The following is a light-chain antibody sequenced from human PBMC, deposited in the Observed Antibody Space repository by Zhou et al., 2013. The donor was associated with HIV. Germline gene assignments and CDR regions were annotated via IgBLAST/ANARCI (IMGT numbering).Light chain of an antibody. J-gene: IGKJ4*01. V-gene: IGKV1-39*01. CDR3: QHTFTTPIT. CDR2: GAS. Sequence: DIQMTQTPSTVSASIGGRVTISCRASQNIKTWLAWYQQKPGKAPKLLIYGASTLHSGVPSRFSGSGSGTDFTLTISGLQPEDFATYYCQHTFTTPITFGGGTRVEIK. CDR1: QNIKTW.